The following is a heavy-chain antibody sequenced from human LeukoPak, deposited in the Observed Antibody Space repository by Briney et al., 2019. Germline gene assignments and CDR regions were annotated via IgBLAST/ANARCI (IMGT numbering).Heavy chain of an antibody. CDR3: AKRNYYYGMDV. CDR2: ISWNSGSI. Sequence: YPGGSLRLSCAASGFTFDDYAMHWVRQAPGKGLEWVSGISWNSGSIGYADSVKGRFTISRDNAKNSLYLQMNSLRAEDTALYYCAKRNYYYGMDVWGQGTTVTVSS. J-gene: IGHJ6*02. CDR1: GFTFDDYA. V-gene: IGHV3-9*01.